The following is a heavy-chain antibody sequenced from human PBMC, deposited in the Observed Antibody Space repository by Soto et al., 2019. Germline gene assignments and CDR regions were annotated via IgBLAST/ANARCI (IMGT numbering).Heavy chain of an antibody. CDR1: GGSTSGNY. CDR3: ARDFDVNTALDYWYFDL. CDR2: IYSSGRT. Sequence: PSETLSLTCTLSGGSTSGNYWSWIRQPAGKGLEWIGRIYSSGRTHYNPSLKSRVTMSVSTNHFSLKLNSVTAADTAVYYCARDFDVNTALDYWYFDLWGRGTLVTVSS. J-gene: IGHJ2*01. V-gene: IGHV4-4*07. D-gene: IGHD5-18*01.